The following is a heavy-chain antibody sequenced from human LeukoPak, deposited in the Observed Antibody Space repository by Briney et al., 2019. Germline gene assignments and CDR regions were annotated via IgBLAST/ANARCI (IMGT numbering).Heavy chain of an antibody. D-gene: IGHD3-3*01. Sequence: GASVKVSCKASGGTFSSYAISWVRQAPGQGLEWMGGIIPIFGTANYAQKLQGRVTITTDESTSTAYMELSSLRSEDTAVYYCASGGSPPFWSGYYYYFDYWGQGTLVTVSS. CDR3: ASGGSPPFWSGYYYYFDY. V-gene: IGHV1-69*05. CDR2: IIPIFGTA. CDR1: GGTFSSYA. J-gene: IGHJ4*02.